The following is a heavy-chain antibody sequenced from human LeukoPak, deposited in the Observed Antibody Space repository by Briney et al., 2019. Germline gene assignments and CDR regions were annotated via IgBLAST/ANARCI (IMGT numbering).Heavy chain of an antibody. D-gene: IGHD3-3*01. CDR2: INHSGST. Sequence: SETLSLTCAVYGGSFSGYYWSWIRQPPGKGLEWIGEINHSGSTNYNPSLKSRVTISVDTSKNQFSLKLSSVTAADTAVHYCARGEYYDFWSGTTYFDYWGQGTLVTVSS. CDR1: GGSFSGYY. CDR3: ARGEYYDFWSGTTYFDY. J-gene: IGHJ4*02. V-gene: IGHV4-34*01.